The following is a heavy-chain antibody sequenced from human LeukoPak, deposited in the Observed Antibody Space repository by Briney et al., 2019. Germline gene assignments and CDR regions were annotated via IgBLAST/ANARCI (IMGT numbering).Heavy chain of an antibody. Sequence: GGSLRLSCAASGFTVGNNYMKWIRQAPGKGLEWVSLIYSGGSTYYADSVKGRFTISRDNSKNTLYLRMNSLRVEDTALYYCAKLRELVTYYYYYGLDVWGQGTTVTVSS. D-gene: IGHD1-1*01. CDR3: AKLRELVTYYYYYGLDV. CDR1: GFTVGNNY. CDR2: IYSGGST. J-gene: IGHJ6*02. V-gene: IGHV3-53*05.